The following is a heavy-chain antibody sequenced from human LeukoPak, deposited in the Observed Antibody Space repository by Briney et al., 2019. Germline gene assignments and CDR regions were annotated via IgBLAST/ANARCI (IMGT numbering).Heavy chain of an antibody. CDR2: ISAYNGNT. CDR3: ARDPYSSSWYNWFDP. J-gene: IGHJ5*02. Sequence: ASVKVSCKASGYTFTSYGISWVRQAPGQGLEWMGWISAYNGNTNYAQKLQGRVTMTTDTSTSTAYMELRSLRSDDTAVYHCARDPYSSSWYNWFDPWGQGTLVTVSS. V-gene: IGHV1-18*01. D-gene: IGHD6-13*01. CDR1: GYTFTSYG.